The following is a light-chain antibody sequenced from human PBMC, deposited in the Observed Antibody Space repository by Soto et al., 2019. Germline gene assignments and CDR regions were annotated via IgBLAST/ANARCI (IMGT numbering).Light chain of an antibody. CDR2: DVS. V-gene: IGLV2-14*01. CDR3: ISYTSSRTYV. CDR1: SSDVGAYNY. J-gene: IGLJ1*01. Sequence: QSALTQPASVSGSPGQSITLSCTGTSSDVGAYNYVSWYQQNPGKAPKLMIYDVSTRPSGISNRFSGSKSGNTASLTISGLQAEDEADYYCISYTSSRTYVFGTGTKLTVL.